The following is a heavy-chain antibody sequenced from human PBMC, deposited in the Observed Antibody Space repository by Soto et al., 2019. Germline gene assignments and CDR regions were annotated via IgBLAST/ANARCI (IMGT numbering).Heavy chain of an antibody. J-gene: IGHJ3*02. CDR1: GGTFSTYS. V-gene: IGHV1-69*02. D-gene: IGHD2-21*01. CDR2: IIPMLGIR. Sequence: QVQLLQSGAEVKKPGSSVKVSCKDSGGTFSTYSMFLVRQAPGQGLEWMGRIIPMLGIRNYAQRFQDRFTITADKSTATAHMELSSLRSEDTALYYCTIGSWSGEVFDIWGQGTMVTVSS. CDR3: TIGSWSGEVFDI.